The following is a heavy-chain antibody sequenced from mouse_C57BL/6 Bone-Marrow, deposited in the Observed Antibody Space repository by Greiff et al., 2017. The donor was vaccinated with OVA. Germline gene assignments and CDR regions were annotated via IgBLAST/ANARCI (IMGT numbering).Heavy chain of an antibody. CDR1: GFSFTSYG. Sequence: VKLMESGPGLVAPSQSLSISCTVSGFSFTSYGVSWVRQPPGKGLEWLGVIWGDGSTNYHSALISRLSISKDNSKSQVVLKLHSLQTDDTATYYCARYAMDYWGQGTSVTVSS. CDR2: IWGDGST. V-gene: IGHV2-3*01. J-gene: IGHJ4*01. CDR3: ARYAMDY.